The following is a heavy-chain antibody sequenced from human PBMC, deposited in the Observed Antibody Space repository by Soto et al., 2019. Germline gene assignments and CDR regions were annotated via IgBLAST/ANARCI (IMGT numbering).Heavy chain of an antibody. Sequence: PGGSLRLSCAVSGFTFSSYAMSWVLQAPWKGLEWVSAISGSGGSTYYADSVKGRFTISRDNSKNTLYLQMNSLRAEDTAVYYCARGEESYVYFFHYWGPGTLVTVSS. CDR3: ARGEESYVYFFHY. D-gene: IGHD3-10*01. V-gene: IGHV3-23*01. J-gene: IGHJ4*02. CDR1: GFTFSSYA. CDR2: ISGSGGST.